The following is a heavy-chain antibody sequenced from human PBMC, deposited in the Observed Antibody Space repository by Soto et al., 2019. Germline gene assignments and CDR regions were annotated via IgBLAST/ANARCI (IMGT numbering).Heavy chain of an antibody. CDR3: AKDSPSLGYSSSWTDRPYYYGMDA. CDR1: GFPFSNYG. J-gene: IGHJ6*02. Sequence: PVVLRTLSWPVCGFPFSNYGMSWVRPAPGKWLEWVSAISVGGGSTYYADSVKGRFTISRDKSKNTLYLQMNSLRAEDAAVYYCAKDSPSLGYSSSWTDRPYYYGMDAWGQGTTVTVSS. V-gene: IGHV3-23*01. D-gene: IGHD6-13*01. CDR2: ISVGGGST.